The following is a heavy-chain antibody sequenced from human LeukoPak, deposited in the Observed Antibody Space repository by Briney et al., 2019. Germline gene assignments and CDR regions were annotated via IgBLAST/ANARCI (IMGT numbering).Heavy chain of an antibody. D-gene: IGHD3-16*02. J-gene: IGHJ4*02. CDR2: IYQSGST. CDR1: GGSISSSNW. CDR3: ARGVITFGGVIVTSYYFDY. Sequence: SETLSLTCAVSGGSISSSNWWSWVRPPPGKGLEWSGEIYQSGSTNYNPSLKSRVTISVDKSKNQFSLKLSSVTAADTAVYYCARGVITFGGVIVTSYYFDYWGQGTLVTVSS. V-gene: IGHV4-4*02.